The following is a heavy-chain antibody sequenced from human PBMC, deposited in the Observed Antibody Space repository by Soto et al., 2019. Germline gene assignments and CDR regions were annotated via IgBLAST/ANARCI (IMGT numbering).Heavy chain of an antibody. J-gene: IGHJ4*02. D-gene: IGHD2-21*02. CDR2: ISYDGSNK. V-gene: IGHV3-30*18. CDR1: GFTFSSYG. CDR3: AKEKGDPVSNFDY. Sequence: PGGSLRLSCXASGFTFSSYGMHWVRQAPGKGLEWVAVISYDGSNKYYADSVKGRFTISRDNSKNTLYLQMNSLRAEDTAVYYCAKEKGDPVSNFDYWGQGTLVTVSS.